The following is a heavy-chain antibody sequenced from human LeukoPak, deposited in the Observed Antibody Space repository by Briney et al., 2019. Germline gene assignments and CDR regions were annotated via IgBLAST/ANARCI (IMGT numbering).Heavy chain of an antibody. CDR1: GYTFTSYG. CDR2: ISAYNGNT. V-gene: IGHV1-18*01. J-gene: IGHJ4*02. CDR3: ARVGRIAAAGTGVDY. Sequence: GASVKVSCKAAGYTFTSYGISWVRQAPGQGLEWMGWISAYNGNTNYAQKLQGRVTITADESTSTAYMELSSLRSEDTAVYYCARVGRIAAAGTGVDYWGQGTLVTVSS. D-gene: IGHD6-13*01.